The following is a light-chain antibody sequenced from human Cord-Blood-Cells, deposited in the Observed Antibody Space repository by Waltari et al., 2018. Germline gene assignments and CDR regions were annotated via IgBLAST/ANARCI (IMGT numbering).Light chain of an antibody. Sequence: DIQMTQSPSSLSASVADRVTITCRASQSISSYLNWYQQKPGKAPKLLIYAASSLQSGVPSRFSGSGSGTDFTLTISSLQPEDFATYYCQQSYSTPPTFGGGTKVGIK. V-gene: IGKV1-39*01. CDR3: QQSYSTPPT. J-gene: IGKJ4*01. CDR1: QSISSY. CDR2: AAS.